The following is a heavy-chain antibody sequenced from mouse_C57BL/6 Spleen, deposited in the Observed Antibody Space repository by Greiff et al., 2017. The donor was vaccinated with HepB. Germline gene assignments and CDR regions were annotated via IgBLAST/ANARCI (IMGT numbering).Heavy chain of an antibody. CDR1: GFTFSSYA. CDR3: ARRGYDYDYYYAMDY. V-gene: IGHV5-4*01. J-gene: IGHJ4*01. D-gene: IGHD2-4*01. Sequence: VQLKESGGGLVKPGGSLKLSCAASGFTFSSYAMSWVRQTPEKRLEWVATISDGGSYTYYPDNVKGRFTISRDNAKNNLYLQMSHLKSEDTAMYYCARRGYDYDYYYAMDYWGQGTSVTVSS. CDR2: ISDGGSYT.